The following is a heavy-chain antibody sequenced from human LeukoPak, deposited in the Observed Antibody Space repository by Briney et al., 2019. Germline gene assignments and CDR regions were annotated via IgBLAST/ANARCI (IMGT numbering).Heavy chain of an antibody. CDR2: SYTSGST. V-gene: IGHV4-61*02. CDR3: ARGRGGTYYWYDP. Sequence: SQTLSLTCTVSGGSINGDSYQWSWIRQPAGKGMEWIGRSYTSGSTNYNPSLKNRATISVDTSKNQFSLKLTSVTAADTAVYYCARGRGGTYYWYDPWGQGTLVTVS. J-gene: IGHJ5*02. CDR1: GGSINGDSYQ. D-gene: IGHD1-26*01.